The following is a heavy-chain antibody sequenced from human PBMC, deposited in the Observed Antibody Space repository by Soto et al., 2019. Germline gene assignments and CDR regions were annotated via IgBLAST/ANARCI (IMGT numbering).Heavy chain of an antibody. Sequence: QVELVQSGAEVKKPGSSVKVSCQASEDTFRNYAISWVRQAPGQGLAWMGGIIPIFGTANYAQKFQGRVTSVADTFAHTVYLELSSLRSEDTAVYYCASTKYDSSAYYYWYLGLWGRGTLVTVFS. CDR1: EDTFRNYA. CDR3: ASTKYDSSAYYYWYLGL. V-gene: IGHV1-69*06. J-gene: IGHJ2*01. CDR2: IIPIFGTA. D-gene: IGHD3-22*01.